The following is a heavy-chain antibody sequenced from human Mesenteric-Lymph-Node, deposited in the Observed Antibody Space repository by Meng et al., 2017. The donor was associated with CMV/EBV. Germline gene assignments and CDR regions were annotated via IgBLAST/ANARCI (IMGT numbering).Heavy chain of an antibody. D-gene: IGHD1-26*01. V-gene: IGHV3-30-3*01. CDR1: GFAFTNYV. CDR3: AREVRGSGDY. J-gene: IGHJ4*02. Sequence: RSWAASGFAFTNYVMHWVRQAPGKGLEWVAIISYDGSNKYYADSVKGRFTISRDNSKNTLYVQMNSLRAEDTAVYYCAREVRGSGDYWGQGTLVTVSS. CDR2: ISYDGSNK.